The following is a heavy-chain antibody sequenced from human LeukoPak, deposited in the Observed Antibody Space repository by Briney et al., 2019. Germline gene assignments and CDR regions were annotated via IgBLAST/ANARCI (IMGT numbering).Heavy chain of an antibody. CDR3: AREDDFWSGYYRSDY. V-gene: IGHV1-69*05. Sequence: SVKVSCKASGGTFSGYAISWVRQAPGQGLEWMGRIIPIFGTANYAQKFQGRVTITTDESTSTAYMELSSLRSEDTAVYYCAREDDFWSGYYRSDYWGQGTLVTVSS. CDR1: GGTFSGYA. CDR2: IIPIFGTA. D-gene: IGHD3-3*01. J-gene: IGHJ4*02.